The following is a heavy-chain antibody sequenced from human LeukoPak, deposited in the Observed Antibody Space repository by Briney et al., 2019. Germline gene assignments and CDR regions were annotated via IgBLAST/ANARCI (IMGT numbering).Heavy chain of an antibody. Sequence: GGSLRLSCAASGFSFTGYGMHWVRQAPGKGLEWVTFIRYDGSTKSYADSVKGRFTIARDNSKNTLYLQMNSLRAEDTAVYFCAKDYNNGFDYWGQGALVTVSS. CDR2: IRYDGSTK. J-gene: IGHJ4*02. D-gene: IGHD1-14*01. CDR3: AKDYNNGFDY. CDR1: GFSFTGYG. V-gene: IGHV3-30*02.